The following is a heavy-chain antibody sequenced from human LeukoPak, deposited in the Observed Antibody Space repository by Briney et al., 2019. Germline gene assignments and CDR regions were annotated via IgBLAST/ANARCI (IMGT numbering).Heavy chain of an antibody. CDR1: GFTFSDYY. D-gene: IGHD1-26*01. V-gene: IGHV3-11*01. Sequence: GGSLRLSCAASGFTFSDYYMSWIRQAPGKGLEWVSYISSSGSTIYYADSVKGRFTISRDNAKNSLYLQMNSLRAGDTAVYYCARGVGVWVGDSFSYYYYGMDVWGQGTTVTVSS. J-gene: IGHJ6*02. CDR3: ARGVGVWVGDSFSYYYYGMDV. CDR2: ISSSGSTI.